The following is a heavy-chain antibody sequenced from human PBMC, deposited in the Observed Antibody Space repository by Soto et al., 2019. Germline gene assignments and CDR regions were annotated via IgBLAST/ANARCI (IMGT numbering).Heavy chain of an antibody. CDR1: GGSISSGDYY. CDR3: ARDGVTAMVSGGWFDP. D-gene: IGHD5-18*01. V-gene: IGHV4-30-4*01. Sequence: QVQLQESGPGLVKPSQTLSLTCTVSGGSISSGDYYWSWIRQPPGKGLEWIGYIYYSGSTYYNPYLKSRVTIAVDTSKNQFSLKLSSVTAADTAVYYCARDGVTAMVSGGWFDPWGQGTLVTVSS. J-gene: IGHJ5*02. CDR2: IYYSGST.